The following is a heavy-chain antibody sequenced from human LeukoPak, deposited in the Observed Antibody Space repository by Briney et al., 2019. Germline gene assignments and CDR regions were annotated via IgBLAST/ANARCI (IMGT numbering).Heavy chain of an antibody. CDR3: AREGLYSSSWYYFDY. CDR2: INPNSGGT. V-gene: IGHV1-2*02. D-gene: IGHD6-13*01. Sequence: GASVKVSCKASGYTFTGYYMHWVRQAPGQGLEWMGWINPNSGGTNYAQKLQGRVTMTRDTSISTAYMELSRLRSDDTAVYYCAREGLYSSSWYYFDYWGQGTLVTVSS. J-gene: IGHJ4*02. CDR1: GYTFTGYY.